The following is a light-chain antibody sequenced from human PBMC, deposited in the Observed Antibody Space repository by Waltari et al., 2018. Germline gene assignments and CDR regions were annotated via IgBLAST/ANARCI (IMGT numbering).Light chain of an antibody. CDR1: VLTKNY. CDR3: FSAADNNLWV. J-gene: IGLJ3*02. V-gene: IGLV3-27*01. Sequence: SSELTQPSSVSVSPGQTARITCSGDVLTKNYVRWFQQKPGQAPLLVIYRDIQRPSGIPERFSCSTSGTTVTLTISGAQIEDEADYYCFSAADNNLWVFGGGTKLTVL. CDR2: RDI.